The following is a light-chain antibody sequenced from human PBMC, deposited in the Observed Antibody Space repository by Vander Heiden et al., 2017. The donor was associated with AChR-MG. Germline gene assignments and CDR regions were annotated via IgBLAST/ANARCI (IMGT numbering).Light chain of an antibody. CDR1: SGSIASNY. CDR3: QSYDSSNRV. J-gene: IGLJ3*02. Sequence: NFMLTQPHSVSESPGKTVTISCTGSSGSIASNYVQWYQQRPGSAPTTVIYEDNQRPSGVPDRFSGSIDSSSNSASLIISGLKTEDEADYYCQSYDSSNRVFGGGTKLTVL. V-gene: IGLV6-57*02. CDR2: EDN.